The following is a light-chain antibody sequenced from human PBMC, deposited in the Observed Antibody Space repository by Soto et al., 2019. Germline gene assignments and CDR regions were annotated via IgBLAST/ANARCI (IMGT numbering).Light chain of an antibody. J-gene: IGLJ1*01. CDR2: SNN. CDR1: SSNIGSNT. Sequence: VLTQPPSASGTPGQRVTISCSGSSSNIGSNTVNWYQQLPGTAPKLLIYSNNQRPSGVPDRFSGSKSGTSASLAISGLQSEDEADYYCAAWDDSLNGSYVFGTGTKVTVL. V-gene: IGLV1-44*01. CDR3: AAWDDSLNGSYV.